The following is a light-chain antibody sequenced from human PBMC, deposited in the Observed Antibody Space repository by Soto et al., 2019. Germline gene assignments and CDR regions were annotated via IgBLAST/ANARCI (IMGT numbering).Light chain of an antibody. CDR3: QSYDSNNVI. CDR2: EDN. V-gene: IGLV6-57*01. Sequence: NFMLTQPHSVSASPGKTVTISCTRSNGRIASNYVQWYQQRPGSSPIIVIYEDNQRPSGVPDRFSGSVDSSSNSASLIISGLKTEDEADYYCQSYDSNNVIFGGGTKLTVL. CDR1: NGRIASNY. J-gene: IGLJ2*01.